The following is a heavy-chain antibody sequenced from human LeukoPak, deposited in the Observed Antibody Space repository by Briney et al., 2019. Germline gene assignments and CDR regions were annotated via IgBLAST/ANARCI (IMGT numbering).Heavy chain of an antibody. D-gene: IGHD3-22*01. J-gene: IGHJ4*02. CDR3: ASAGHDGIGYKVC. CDR1: GGSISSSSYY. CDR2: IYYSGST. V-gene: IGHV4-39*07. Sequence: SETLSLTCTVSGGSISSSSYYWGWIRQPPGKGLEWIGSIYYSGSTYYNPSLKSRVTISVDKSKNQFSLRLSSVTAADTAVYYCASAGHDGIGYKVCWGQGTLVTVSS.